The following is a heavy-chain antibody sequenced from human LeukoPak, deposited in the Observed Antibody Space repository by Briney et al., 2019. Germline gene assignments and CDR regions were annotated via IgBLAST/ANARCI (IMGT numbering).Heavy chain of an antibody. CDR2: IIPILGIA. V-gene: IGHV1-69*04. Sequence: ASVKVSCKASGGTFSSYAISWVRLAPGQGLEWMGRIIPILGIANYAQKFQGRVTITADKSTSTAYMELSSLRSEDTAVYYCARFSSVSSSWYRFDPWGQGTLVTVSS. CDR1: GGTFSSYA. J-gene: IGHJ5*02. D-gene: IGHD6-13*01. CDR3: ARFSSVSSSWYRFDP.